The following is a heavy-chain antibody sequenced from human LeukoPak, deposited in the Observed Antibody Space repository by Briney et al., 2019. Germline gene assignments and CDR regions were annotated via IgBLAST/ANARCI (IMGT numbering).Heavy chain of an antibody. CDR3: AKELAAAGDY. CDR2: ISGSGGST. Sequence: PGGSLRLSCVASGFSVSNNYMSWVRQAPGKGLEWVSAISGSGGSTYYADSVKGRFTISRDNSKNTLYLQMNSLRAEDTAVYYCAKELAAAGDYWGQGTLVTVSS. V-gene: IGHV3-23*01. J-gene: IGHJ4*02. CDR1: GFSVSNNY. D-gene: IGHD6-13*01.